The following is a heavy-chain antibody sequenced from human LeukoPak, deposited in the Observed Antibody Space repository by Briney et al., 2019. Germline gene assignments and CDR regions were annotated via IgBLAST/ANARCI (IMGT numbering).Heavy chain of an antibody. CDR2: IYHSGST. J-gene: IGHJ4*02. D-gene: IGHD6-13*01. CDR1: GGSISSGGYY. V-gene: IGHV4-30-2*02. CDR3: ACSSSWYFDY. Sequence: SETLSLTCTVSGGSISSGGYYWSWIRQPPGKGLEWIGYIYHSGSTYYNPSLKSRVTISVDRSKNQFSLKLSSVTAADTAVYYCACSSSWYFDYWGQGTLVTVSS.